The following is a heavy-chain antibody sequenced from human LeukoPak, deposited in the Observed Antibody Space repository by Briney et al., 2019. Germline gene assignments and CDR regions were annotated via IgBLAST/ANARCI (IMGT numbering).Heavy chain of an antibody. J-gene: IGHJ4*02. CDR3: AKDFTYYGSGSYYDYYFDY. CDR1: GFTFSSYE. CDR2: IWYDGGNR. D-gene: IGHD3-10*01. V-gene: IGHV3-33*06. Sequence: GGSLRLSCAASGFTFSSYEMNWVRQAPGKGLEWVAVIWYDGGNRYYADSVKGRFTISRDNSKNTLYLQMNSLRAEDTAVYYCAKDFTYYGSGSYYDYYFDYWGQGTLVTVSS.